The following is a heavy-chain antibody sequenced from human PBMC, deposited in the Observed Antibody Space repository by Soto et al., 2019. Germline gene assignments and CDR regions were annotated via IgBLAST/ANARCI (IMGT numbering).Heavy chain of an antibody. D-gene: IGHD4-17*01. CDR2: IYYSGST. CDR1: GGSISSGGYY. Sequence: QVQLQESGPGLVKPSQTLSLTCTVSGGSISSGGYYWSWIRQHPGKGLEWIGYIYYSGSTYYNPSLKSRVTISVDTSKNQFSLKLSSVTAADTAVYYCARVGGQCGYGDSGRCDYWGQGTLVTVSS. CDR3: ARVGGQCGYGDSGRCDY. V-gene: IGHV4-31*03. J-gene: IGHJ4*02.